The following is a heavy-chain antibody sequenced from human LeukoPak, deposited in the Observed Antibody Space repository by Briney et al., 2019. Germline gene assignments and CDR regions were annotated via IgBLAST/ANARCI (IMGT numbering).Heavy chain of an antibody. J-gene: IGHJ3*02. CDR3: ARGYGSGSFIPFDI. V-gene: IGHV3-74*01. CDR1: GFTFSSYW. D-gene: IGHD3-10*01. CDR2: IESDGSST. Sequence: QPGGPLRLSCAASGFTFSSYWIHWVRQAPGKGLVWVSRIESDGSSTSYADSVKGRFTISRDNAKNTLYLQMNSLRAEDTAVYYCARGYGSGSFIPFDIWGQGTMVTVS.